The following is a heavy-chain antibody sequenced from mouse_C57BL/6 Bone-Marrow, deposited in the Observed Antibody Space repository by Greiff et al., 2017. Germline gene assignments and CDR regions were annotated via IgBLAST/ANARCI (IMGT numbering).Heavy chain of an antibody. CDR2: ISSGSSTI. J-gene: IGHJ1*03. Sequence: DVKLVESGGGLVKPGGSLKLSCAASGFTFSDYGMHWVRQAPEKGLEWVAYISSGSSTIYYADTVKGRFTISRDNAKNTLFLQMTSLRSEDTAMYYCAREGYWYFDVWGTGTTVTVSS. CDR1: GFTFSDYG. CDR3: AREGYWYFDV. V-gene: IGHV5-17*01.